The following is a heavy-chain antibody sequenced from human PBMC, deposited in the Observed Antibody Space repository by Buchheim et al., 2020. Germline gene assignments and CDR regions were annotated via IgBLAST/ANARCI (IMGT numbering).Heavy chain of an antibody. J-gene: IGHJ4*02. D-gene: IGHD6-13*01. CDR3: AKDVRSEAAAMDS. CDR2: VSYDGDKK. Sequence: QVQLVESGGCVVQPGRSLRLSCAASGFTFSRYGMHWVRQAPGKGLEWVAVVSYDGDKKYYVDSVKGRFTISRDNSKNTVYLQMNSLRAEDTAVYYCAKDVRSEAAAMDSWGQGT. CDR1: GFTFSRYG. V-gene: IGHV3-30*18.